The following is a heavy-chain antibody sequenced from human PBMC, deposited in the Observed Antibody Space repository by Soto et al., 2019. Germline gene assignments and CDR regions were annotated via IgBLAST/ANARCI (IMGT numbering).Heavy chain of an antibody. Sequence: QVHLVQSGAEVKKPGASVKVSCKGSGYDFTTYGITWVRQAPGQGHEWMAWIRAHNGNTDYAQKLQGRVTVTRDTSTSTAYMELRSLRSDDTAVYYCARGRYGDYWGQGALVTVSS. CDR3: ARGRYGDY. V-gene: IGHV1-18*01. D-gene: IGHD1-1*01. J-gene: IGHJ4*02. CDR2: IRAHNGNT. CDR1: GYDFTTYG.